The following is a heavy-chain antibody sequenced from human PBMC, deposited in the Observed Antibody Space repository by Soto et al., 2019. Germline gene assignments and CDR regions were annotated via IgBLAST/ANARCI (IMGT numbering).Heavy chain of an antibody. V-gene: IGHV3-30*03. Sequence: GGSLRLSCAASGFTYSRDGMHWVRQAPGKGLEWVAVISYDGSNKYYADSVKGRFTISRDNSKNTLYLQMNSLRAEDTAVYYCARDYYGSGSYYNKLAGYYYYYGMDVWGQGTTVTVSS. J-gene: IGHJ6*02. CDR1: GFTYSRDG. CDR2: ISYDGSNK. D-gene: IGHD3-10*01. CDR3: ARDYYGSGSYYNKLAGYYYYYGMDV.